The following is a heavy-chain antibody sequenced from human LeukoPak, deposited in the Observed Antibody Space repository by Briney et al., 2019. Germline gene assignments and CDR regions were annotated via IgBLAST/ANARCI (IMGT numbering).Heavy chain of an antibody. V-gene: IGHV4-39*01. J-gene: IGHJ3*02. CDR2: IYYSGST. D-gene: IGHD3-3*01. CDR3: ARAYYDFWSGYYTKAFDI. Sequence: SETLSLTCTVSGGSISSSSYYWGWIRQPPGKGLEWIGSIYYSGSTYYNPSLNSRVTISVDTSKNRFSLKLSSVTAADTAVYYCARAYYDFWSGYYTKAFDIWGQGTMVTVSS. CDR1: GGSISSSSYY.